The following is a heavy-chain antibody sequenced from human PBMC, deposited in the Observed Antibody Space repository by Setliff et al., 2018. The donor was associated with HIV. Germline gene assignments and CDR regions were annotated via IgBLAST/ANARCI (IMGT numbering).Heavy chain of an antibody. CDR3: ARRASRRGWFDP. Sequence: SVKVSCKASGGTFSSYAISWVRQAPGQGLEWMGGINPIFGTANYAQKFQGRVTITTHTATSTAYMELRSLRSDDTAVYYCARRASRRGWFDPWGQGTLVTVSS. CDR2: INPIFGTA. D-gene: IGHD6-6*01. V-gene: IGHV1-69*05. J-gene: IGHJ5*02. CDR1: GGTFSSYA.